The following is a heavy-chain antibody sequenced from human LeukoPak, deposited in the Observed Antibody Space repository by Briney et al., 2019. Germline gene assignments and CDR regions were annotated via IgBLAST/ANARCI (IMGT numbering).Heavy chain of an antibody. CDR3: AADYYASGRPTGD. D-gene: IGHD3-22*01. CDR2: ISYDGSNK. Sequence: GSLRLSCAASGFTFSTCGMHWVRQAPGKGLEWVAVISYDGSNKYFADSVKGRFTISRDNSKNTLYLQMNSLRAEDTALYYCAADYYASGRPTGDWGQRILATVSS. CDR1: GFTFSTCG. J-gene: IGHJ4*02. V-gene: IGHV3-30*03.